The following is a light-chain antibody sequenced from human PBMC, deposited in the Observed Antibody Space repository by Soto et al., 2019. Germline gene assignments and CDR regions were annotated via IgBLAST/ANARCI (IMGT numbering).Light chain of an antibody. Sequence: QSALTQPASVSGSPGQSITISCTGTSSDVGAYNFVSWHQQHPGKAPKLMIYNVYDRPSGVPDRFSGSKSGNTASLTVSGLQAEDEADYYCSSYAGSNNVVFGGGTKLTVL. J-gene: IGLJ2*01. CDR1: SSDVGAYNF. CDR3: SSYAGSNNVV. V-gene: IGLV2-8*01. CDR2: NVY.